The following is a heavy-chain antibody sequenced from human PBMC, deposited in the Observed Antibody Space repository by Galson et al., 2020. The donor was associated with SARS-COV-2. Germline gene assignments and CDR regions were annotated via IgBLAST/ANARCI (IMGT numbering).Heavy chain of an antibody. CDR1: GYIFDDFG. CDR3: AREYDPDGNGYYYLDF. V-gene: IGHV1-18*04. Sequence: ASVKVSCTASGYIFDDFGISWVRQAPGQGLEWMGWNKTYNGDTKYAQKLQGRVTMTTDAPTSTVYMELRSLNFDDTAVYFCAREYDPDGNGYYYLDFWGQGTLVTVSS. D-gene: IGHD3-22*01. J-gene: IGHJ4*02. CDR2: NKTYNGDT.